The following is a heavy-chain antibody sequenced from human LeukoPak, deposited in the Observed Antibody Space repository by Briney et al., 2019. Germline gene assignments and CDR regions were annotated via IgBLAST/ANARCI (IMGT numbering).Heavy chain of an antibody. Sequence: SVKVSCKASGGTFSSYAISWVRQAPGQGLEWMGRIIPIFGTANYAQKFQGRVTITTDGSTSTAYMELSSLRSEDTAVYYCARDITVTHYYYYMDVWGKRSTVTVSS. V-gene: IGHV1-69*05. CDR2: IIPIFGTA. D-gene: IGHD4-11*01. CDR1: GGTFSSYA. CDR3: ARDITVTHYYYYMDV. J-gene: IGHJ6*03.